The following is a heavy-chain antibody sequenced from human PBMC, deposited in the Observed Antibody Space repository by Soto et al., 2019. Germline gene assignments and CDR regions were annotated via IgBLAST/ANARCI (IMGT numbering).Heavy chain of an antibody. J-gene: IGHJ3*02. V-gene: IGHV4-30-2*01. CDR1: GGSISSGGYS. D-gene: IGHD3-10*01. CDR3: ARAHGAGWGAFDI. Sequence: QLQLQESGSGLVKPSQTLSLTCAVSGGSISSGGYSWSWIRQPPGKGLEWIGYIYHSGSTYYNPSLKSRVTISVDRSTNQFSLKLSSATAADTAVYYCARAHGAGWGAFDIWGQGTMVTVSS. CDR2: IYHSGST.